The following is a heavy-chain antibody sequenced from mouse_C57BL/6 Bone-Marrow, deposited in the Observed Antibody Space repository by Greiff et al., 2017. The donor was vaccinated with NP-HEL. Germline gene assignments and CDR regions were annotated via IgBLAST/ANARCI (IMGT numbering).Heavy chain of an antibody. CDR1: GFSFNTYA. V-gene: IGHV10-1*01. CDR3: VSPLYYSNYVGAY. D-gene: IGHD2-5*01. J-gene: IGHJ3*01. CDR2: IRSKSNNYAT. Sequence: EVMLVESGGGLVQPKGSLKLSCAASGFSFNTYAMNWVRQAPGKGLEWVARIRSKSNNYATYYADSVKDRFTISRDDSESMLYLQMNNLKTEDTARYYCVSPLYYSNYVGAYWGQGTLVTVSA.